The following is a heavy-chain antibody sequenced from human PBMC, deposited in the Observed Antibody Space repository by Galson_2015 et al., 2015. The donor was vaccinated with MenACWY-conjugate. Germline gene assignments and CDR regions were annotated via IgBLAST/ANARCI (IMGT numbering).Heavy chain of an antibody. CDR2: IFPADSNT. J-gene: IGHJ4*02. CDR1: GYIFTDYW. CDR3: AKKRGGNWGKIF. D-gene: IGHD7-27*01. Sequence: QSGAEVKKPGESLKISCQGSGYIFTDYWIGWVRQMPGKGLEWMGAIFPADSNTKVSPSFQGQVTISAGRSINTAYLQWRSLKGLGTGMYFCAKKRGGNWGKIFWGQGTLVTISS. V-gene: IGHV5-51*01.